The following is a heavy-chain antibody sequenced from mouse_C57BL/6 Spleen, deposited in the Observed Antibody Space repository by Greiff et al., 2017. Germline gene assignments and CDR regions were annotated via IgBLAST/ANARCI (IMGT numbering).Heavy chain of an antibody. D-gene: IGHD1-1*01. J-gene: IGHJ4*01. Sequence: EVQRVESGTVLARPGASVKMSCKTSGYTFTSYWMHWVKQRPGQGLEWIGAIYPGNSDTSYNQKFKGKAKLTAVTSASTAYMELSSLTNEDSAVYYCTREGFTTVVSRYAMDYWGQGTSVTVSS. V-gene: IGHV1-5*01. CDR3: TREGFTTVVSRYAMDY. CDR2: IYPGNSDT. CDR1: GYTFTSYW.